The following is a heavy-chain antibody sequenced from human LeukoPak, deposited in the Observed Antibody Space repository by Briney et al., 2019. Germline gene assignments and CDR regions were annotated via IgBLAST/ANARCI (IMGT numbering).Heavy chain of an antibody. CDR1: GGSITSNF. Sequence: SETLSLTCTVSGGSITSNFWSWLRQPPGKGLEWIGYIYNIDYVYNSGSTSYNPSLRSRATIFGDTSKSQFSLKLNSVTAADTAVYFCARAKPDWNPPDYWGQGTLVTVTS. CDR3: ARAKPDWNPPDY. J-gene: IGHJ4*02. CDR2: IYNIDYVYNSGST. V-gene: IGHV4-4*08. D-gene: IGHD1-1*01.